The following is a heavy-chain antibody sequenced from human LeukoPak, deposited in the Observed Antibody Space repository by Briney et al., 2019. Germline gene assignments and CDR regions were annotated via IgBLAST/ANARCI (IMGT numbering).Heavy chain of an antibody. CDR2: MNPNNGNT. CDR3: ARLASSSWPLHYYYGMDV. Sequence: GASVKVSCKASGYTFTSYDINWVRQATGQGLEWMGWMNPNNGNTGYAQKFQGRVTMTRSTSISTAYMELSSLRSEDTAVYYCARLASSSWPLHYYYGMDVWGQGTTVTVSS. V-gene: IGHV1-8*01. D-gene: IGHD6-13*01. CDR1: GYTFTSYD. J-gene: IGHJ6*02.